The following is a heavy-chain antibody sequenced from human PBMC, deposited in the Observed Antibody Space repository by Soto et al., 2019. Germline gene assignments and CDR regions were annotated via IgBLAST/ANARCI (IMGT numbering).Heavy chain of an antibody. CDR2: LHYSGTT. V-gene: IGHV4-39*01. Sequence: QLQLEESGPGLVKPSETLSLTCTVSGGSISSDIHYWGWIRQPPEKVLEWIGSLHYSGTTYYIPYLKSRVNISVDTSEIQFSMRLSSETAADEAVYYCARLPRGRKTCSGGYFYFEYWGQGTLVAVSS. D-gene: IGHD2-15*01. J-gene: IGHJ4*02. CDR1: GGSISSDIHY. CDR3: ARLPRGRKTCSGGYFYFEY.